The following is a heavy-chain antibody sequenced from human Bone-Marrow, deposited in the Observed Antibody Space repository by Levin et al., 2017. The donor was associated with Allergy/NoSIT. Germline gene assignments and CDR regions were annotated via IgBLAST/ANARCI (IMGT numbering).Heavy chain of an antibody. V-gene: IGHV3-23*01. D-gene: IGHD6-19*01. CDR3: AKVYSSGWPYYFDY. Sequence: GESLKISCAAAGLTFSTYAMSWVRQAPGKGLEWVSVISAGGGTTYYADSVKGRFTISRDNSKNTLYLQMNNLRAEDTAIYYCAKVYSSGWPYYFDYWGQGTLVTVSS. J-gene: IGHJ4*02. CDR2: ISAGGGTT. CDR1: GLTFSTYA.